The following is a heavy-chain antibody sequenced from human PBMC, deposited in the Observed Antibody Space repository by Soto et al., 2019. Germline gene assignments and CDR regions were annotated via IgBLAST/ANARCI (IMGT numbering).Heavy chain of an antibody. V-gene: IGHV1-69*12. J-gene: IGHJ5*02. D-gene: IGHD1-7*01. CDR1: GGTFSSYA. Sequence: QVQLVQSGAEVKKPGSSVKVSCKASGGTFSSYAISWVRQAPGQGLEWMGGIIPIFGTANYAQKFQGRVTITADESTSKAYMELSSLRAEDTAVYYCACGITGTASGWFDHWGQGTLVTVSS. CDR2: IIPIFGTA. CDR3: ACGITGTASGWFDH.